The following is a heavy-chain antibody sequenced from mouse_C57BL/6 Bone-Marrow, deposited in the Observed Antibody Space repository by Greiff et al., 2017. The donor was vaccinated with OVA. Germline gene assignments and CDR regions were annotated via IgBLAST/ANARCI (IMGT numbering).Heavy chain of an antibody. D-gene: IGHD4-1*01. CDR3: ARPNWDFFDY. CDR2: ISGGGGNT. J-gene: IGHJ2*01. V-gene: IGHV5-9*01. CDR1: GFTFSSYT. Sequence: EVQVVESGGGLVKPGGSLKLSCAASGFTFSSYTMSWVRQTPEKRLEWVATISGGGGNTYYPDSVKGRFTISRDNAKNTLYLQMSSLRSEDTALYYCARPNWDFFDYWGQGTTLTVSS.